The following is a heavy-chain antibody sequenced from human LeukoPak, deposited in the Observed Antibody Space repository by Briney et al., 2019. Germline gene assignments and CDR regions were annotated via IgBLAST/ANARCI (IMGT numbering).Heavy chain of an antibody. CDR1: GFTFSNYP. D-gene: IGHD6-19*01. Sequence: GGSLRLSCAASGFTFSNYPMHWVRQAPGKGLEYVSSILGDGSSTSYANSVKGRFTISRDTSRSTLYIEMGRLRADDMAVYYCARDGTSGWHFDYWGQGTLVTVSS. CDR3: ARDGTSGWHFDY. J-gene: IGHJ4*02. V-gene: IGHV3-64*01. CDR2: ILGDGSST.